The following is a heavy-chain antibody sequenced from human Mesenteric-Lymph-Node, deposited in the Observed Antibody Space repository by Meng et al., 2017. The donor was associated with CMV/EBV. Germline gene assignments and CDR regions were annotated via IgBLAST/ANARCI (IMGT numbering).Heavy chain of an antibody. CDR3: AKDSRESSTSLGLDY. J-gene: IGHJ4*02. CDR2: ISWNSGSI. CDR1: GIAFSTYA. V-gene: IGHV3-9*01. D-gene: IGHD2-2*01. Sequence: GGSLRLSCVTSGIAFSTYAMHWVRQAPGKGLEWVSGISWNSGSIGYADSVKGRFTISRDNAKNSLYLQMNSLRAEDTALYYCAKDSRESSTSLGLDYWGQGTLVTVSS.